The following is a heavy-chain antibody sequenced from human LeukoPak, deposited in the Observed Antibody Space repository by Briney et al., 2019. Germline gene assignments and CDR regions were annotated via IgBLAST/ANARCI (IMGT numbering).Heavy chain of an antibody. CDR1: GYTFTSYG. J-gene: IGHJ4*02. Sequence: ASVKVSCKASGYTFTSYGISWVRQAPGQGLEWMGWISAYNGNTNYAQKLQGRVTMTTDTSTSTAYMELRSLRSDDTAVYYCARDRGRGYYDSSGYYYRSPIKYYFDYWGQGTLVTVSS. V-gene: IGHV1-18*01. CDR3: ARDRGRGYYDSSGYYYRSPIKYYFDY. CDR2: ISAYNGNT. D-gene: IGHD3-22*01.